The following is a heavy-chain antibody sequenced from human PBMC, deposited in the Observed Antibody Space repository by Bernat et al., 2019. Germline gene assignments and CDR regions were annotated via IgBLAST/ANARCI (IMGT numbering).Heavy chain of an antibody. Sequence: GYTFTGYYMHWVRQAPGQGLEWMGIINPIGCITSYAQKFQGRVNMTRDTSTSTVYMELSSRRSEDTAVDYCARDPKVIAAGGKKVYYYYGMDVWGQGT. V-gene: IGHV1-46*01. D-gene: IGHD6-13*01. CDR2: INPIGCIT. J-gene: IGHJ6*02. CDR3: ARDPKVIAAGGKKVYYYYGMDV. CDR1: GYTFTGYY.